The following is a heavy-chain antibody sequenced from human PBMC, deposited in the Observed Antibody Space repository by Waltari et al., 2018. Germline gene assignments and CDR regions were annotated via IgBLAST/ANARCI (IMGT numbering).Heavy chain of an antibody. CDR3: ARGGGGLMVYAPPWFDP. CDR1: GGSISSGGYY. J-gene: IGHJ5*02. Sequence: QVQLQESGPGLVKPSQTLSLTCTVSGGSISSGGYYWSWIRQHPGKGLEWIGYIYYRWSTYYNPSLKSRVTISVDTSKNQFSLKLSSVTAADTAVYYCARGGGGLMVYAPPWFDPWGQGTLVTVSS. CDR2: IYYRWST. D-gene: IGHD2-8*01. V-gene: IGHV4-31*03.